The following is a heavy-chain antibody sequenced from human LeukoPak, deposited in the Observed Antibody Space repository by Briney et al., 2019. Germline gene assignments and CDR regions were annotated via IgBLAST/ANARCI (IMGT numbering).Heavy chain of an antibody. D-gene: IGHD4-17*01. Sequence: ASVKVSCKASGYTLTGYYMHWVRQAPGQGLEWMGWINHNSGGTNYAQKFQGRVTMTRDTSISTAYMEPSRLRSDDTAVYYCARDVPLGDYEFGYWGQGTLVTVSS. CDR3: ARDVPLGDYEFGY. CDR1: GYTLTGYY. CDR2: INHNSGGT. V-gene: IGHV1-2*02. J-gene: IGHJ4*02.